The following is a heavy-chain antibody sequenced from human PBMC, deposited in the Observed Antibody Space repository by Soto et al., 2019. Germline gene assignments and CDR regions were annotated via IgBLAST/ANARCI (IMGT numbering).Heavy chain of an antibody. CDR2: TYPGDSDT. J-gene: IGHJ4*02. V-gene: IGHV5-51*01. CDR3: DVQQKLPWVHY. D-gene: IGHD6-13*01. Sequence: GESLKISCTGSGYSFTGYWIGWVRQMPGKGLEWMGITYPGDSDTRYSPSFQGRVTISADKSINTAYLQWSSLKASDTAMYYCDVQQKLPWVHYCGAGTLLTV. CDR1: GYSFTGYW.